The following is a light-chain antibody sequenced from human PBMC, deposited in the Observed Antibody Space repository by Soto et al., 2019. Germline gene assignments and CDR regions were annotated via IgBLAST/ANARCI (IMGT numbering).Light chain of an antibody. CDR1: QRIGSF. J-gene: IGKJ2*01. CDR2: AAS. Sequence: DIQMTQSPSSLSASVGDRVTITCRASQRIGSFLNWYQQKPGKAPKFLISAASTLQSVVPSRFRGSGSGTDFTLTILSLQPDDLATYSCKHSYSPPYTFGQGTKLEVK. V-gene: IGKV1-39*01. CDR3: KHSYSPPYT.